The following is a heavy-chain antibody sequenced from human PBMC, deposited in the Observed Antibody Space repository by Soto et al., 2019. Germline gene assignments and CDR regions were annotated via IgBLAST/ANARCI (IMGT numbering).Heavy chain of an antibody. Sequence: QVQLQESGPGLVKPSGTLSLTCAVSGGSISSSNWWSWVRQPPGKGLEWIGEIYHSGSTNYNPSHKSRGTISVDKSKNQFSLKLSSVTAADTAVYYCARVVGGYYYGMDVWGQGTTVTVSS. CDR1: GGSISSSNW. V-gene: IGHV4-4*02. D-gene: IGHD2-2*01. CDR3: ARVVGGYYYGMDV. J-gene: IGHJ6*02. CDR2: IYHSGST.